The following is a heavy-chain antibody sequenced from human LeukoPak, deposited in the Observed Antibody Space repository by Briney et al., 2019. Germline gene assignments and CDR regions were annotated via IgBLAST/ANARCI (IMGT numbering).Heavy chain of an antibody. CDR1: GSTFDEYA. J-gene: IGHJ4*02. D-gene: IGHD3/OR15-3a*01. CDR3: AKVGIFGLVTYYFDY. V-gene: IGHV3-9*01. Sequence: GGSLRLSCAASGSTFDEYAMHWVRQTPGKGLEWVSGISWNSGLIDYADSVKGRFTISRDNAKNSLYLQMNSLKPEDTAFYYCAKVGIFGLVTYYFDYWGQGTLVTVSS. CDR2: ISWNSGLI.